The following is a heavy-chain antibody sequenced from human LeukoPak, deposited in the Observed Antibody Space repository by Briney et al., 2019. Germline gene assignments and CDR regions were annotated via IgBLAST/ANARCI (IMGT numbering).Heavy chain of an antibody. CDR3: ARARDIVVVPAAIKDYYYMDV. D-gene: IGHD2-2*02. CDR1: GGTFSTYT. Sequence: SVKVSCKASGGTFSTYTISWVRQAPGQGLEWMGGIIPIFGTANSAQKFQGRVTITADESTSTAYMELSSLRSEDTAVYYCARARDIVVVPAAIKDYYYMDVWGKGTTVTVSS. CDR2: IIPIFGTA. V-gene: IGHV1-69*01. J-gene: IGHJ6*03.